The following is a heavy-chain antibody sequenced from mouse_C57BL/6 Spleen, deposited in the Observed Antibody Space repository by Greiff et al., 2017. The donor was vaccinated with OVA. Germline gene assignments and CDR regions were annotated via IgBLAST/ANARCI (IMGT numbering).Heavy chain of an antibody. CDR2: ISYDGSN. J-gene: IGHJ2*01. CDR1: GYSITSGYY. V-gene: IGHV3-6*01. CDR3: ASGGYSNYFDY. D-gene: IGHD2-5*01. Sequence: VQLKQSGPGLVKPSQSLSLTCSVTGYSITSGYYWNWIRQLPGNKLEWMGYISYDGSNNYNPSLKNRISITRNTSKNQFFLKLNSVTTEDTATYYCASGGYSNYFDYWGQGTTLTVSS.